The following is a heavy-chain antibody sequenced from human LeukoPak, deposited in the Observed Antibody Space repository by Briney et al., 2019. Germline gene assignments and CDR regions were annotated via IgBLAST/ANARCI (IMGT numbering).Heavy chain of an antibody. Sequence: SVKVSCKASGGTFSSYALSWVRQAPGQGLEWMGGIIPIFATADYAQKFQGRVTITADESTNTAYMELSSLRSEDTAVYYCARVTGGGDGGDAFDIWGQGTMVTVSS. J-gene: IGHJ3*02. CDR3: ARVTGGGDGGDAFDI. CDR1: GGTFSSYA. V-gene: IGHV1-69*13. CDR2: IIPIFATA. D-gene: IGHD3-16*01.